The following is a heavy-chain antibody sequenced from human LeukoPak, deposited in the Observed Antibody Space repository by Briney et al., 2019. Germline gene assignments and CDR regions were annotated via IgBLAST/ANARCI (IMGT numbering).Heavy chain of an antibody. CDR1: GGSISSSSYY. V-gene: IGHV4-39*01. D-gene: IGHD2-8*01. CDR3: TRALGVVFDN. J-gene: IGHJ4*02. Sequence: SETLSLTCTVSGGSISSSSYYWGWIRQPPGKGLEWIGSIFYSGSTYYNPSLKSRVTISVDTSKNQFSLQLNSVTPEDTAMYYCTRALGVVFDNWGQGTPVTVSS. CDR2: IFYSGST.